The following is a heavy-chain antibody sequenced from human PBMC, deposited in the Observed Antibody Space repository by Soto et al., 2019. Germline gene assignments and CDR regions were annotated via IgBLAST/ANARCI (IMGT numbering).Heavy chain of an antibody. CDR1: GYTFTSYY. CDR3: ARGGSGSRIWWYFDL. D-gene: IGHD6-19*01. J-gene: IGHJ2*01. CDR2: INPSGGST. V-gene: IGHV1-46*01. Sequence: QVQLVQSGAEVKKPGASAKVSCKASGYTFTSYYMHWVRQAPGQGLEWMGIINPSGGSTSYAQKFQGRVTMTRDTSTSTVYMELSSLRSEDTAVYYCARGGSGSRIWWYFDLWGRGTLVTVSS.